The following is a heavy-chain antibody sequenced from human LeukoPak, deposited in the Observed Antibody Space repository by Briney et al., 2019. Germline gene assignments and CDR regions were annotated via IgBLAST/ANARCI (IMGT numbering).Heavy chain of an antibody. CDR2: ISAYNGNT. CDR1: GYTFTSYG. J-gene: IGHJ4*02. D-gene: IGHD6-19*01. CDR3: TRGRFSSGWNLLGY. V-gene: IGHV1-18*01. Sequence: ASVKVSCKASGYTFTSYGISWVRQAPGQGLEWMGWISAYNGNTNYAQKLQGRVTMTTDTSTSTAYMELRSLRSDDTAVYYCTRGRFSSGWNLLGYWGQGSLVIVSS.